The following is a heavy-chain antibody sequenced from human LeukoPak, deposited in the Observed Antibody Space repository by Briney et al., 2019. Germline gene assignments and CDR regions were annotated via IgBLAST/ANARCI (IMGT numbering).Heavy chain of an antibody. CDR3: AKRGVVIRVILVGFHKEAYYFDS. V-gene: IGHV3-23*01. D-gene: IGHD3-22*01. CDR1: GLTLSNYG. J-gene: IGHJ4*02. CDR2: ISDTGGRT. Sequence: GGSLRLSCAVSGLTLSNYGMTWVRQAPGKGLEWVAGISDTGGRTNYADSVKGRFTISRDNPKNTLYLQMNSLRAEDTAVYFCAKRGVVIRVILVGFHKEAYYFDSWGQGALVTVSS.